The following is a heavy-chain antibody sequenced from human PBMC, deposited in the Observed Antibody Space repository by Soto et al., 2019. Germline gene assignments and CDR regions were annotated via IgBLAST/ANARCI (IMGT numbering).Heavy chain of an antibody. J-gene: IGHJ4*02. V-gene: IGHV4-31*03. D-gene: IGHD1-7*01. CDR1: GGSISSGGYY. Sequence: ASETLSLTCTVSGGSISSGGYYWSWIRQHPGKGLEWIGYIYYSGSTYYNPSLKSRVTISVDTSKNQFSLKLSSVTAADTAVYYCAQGGVNYGDMSYFDYWGQGTLVTVSS. CDR3: AQGGVNYGDMSYFDY. CDR2: IYYSGST.